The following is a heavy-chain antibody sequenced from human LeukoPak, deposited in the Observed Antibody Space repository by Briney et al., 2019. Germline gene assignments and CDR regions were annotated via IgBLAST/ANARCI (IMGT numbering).Heavy chain of an antibody. J-gene: IGHJ4*02. Sequence: SETLSLTCTVSGGSISSGGYYWSWIRQHPGKGLEWIGYVYYSGSTYYNPSLKSRVTISVDTSKNQFSLKLSSVTAADTAVYYCARTSADYGSGSYFDYWGQGTLVTVSS. CDR3: ARTSADYGSGSYFDY. CDR2: VYYSGST. CDR1: GGSISSGGYY. D-gene: IGHD3-10*01. V-gene: IGHV4-31*03.